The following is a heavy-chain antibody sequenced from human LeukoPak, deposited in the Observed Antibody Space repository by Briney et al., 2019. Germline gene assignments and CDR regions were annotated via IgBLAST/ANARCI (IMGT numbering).Heavy chain of an antibody. J-gene: IGHJ4*02. CDR3: TRAVAGHPD. CDR2: INHSGYT. V-gene: IGHV4-34*01. CDR1: GVPFGNYY. D-gene: IGHD6-19*01. Sequence: SETLSLTCGVSGVPFGNYYWSWVRQSPTQGLEWIGEINHSGYTNYNPSLKSRVTMSIDTSKNQFSLKLTSVTAADAGVYYCTRAVAGHPDWGQGTLVTVSS.